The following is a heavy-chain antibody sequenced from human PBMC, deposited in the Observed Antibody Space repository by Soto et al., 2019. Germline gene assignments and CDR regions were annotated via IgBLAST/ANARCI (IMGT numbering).Heavy chain of an antibody. CDR2: MNPNSGTT. Sequence: ASLKVSCKASGYTFTSFDIHWVRQATGQGLEWMGWMNPNSGTTNYALKFQDRVTMTRNTSISTAYMEVSSLRSEDTAVYYCARPYYSGWFLFTSWGQGTLVTVSS. V-gene: IGHV1-8*01. J-gene: IGHJ5*02. D-gene: IGHD6-19*01. CDR3: ARPYYSGWFLFTS. CDR1: GYTFTSFD.